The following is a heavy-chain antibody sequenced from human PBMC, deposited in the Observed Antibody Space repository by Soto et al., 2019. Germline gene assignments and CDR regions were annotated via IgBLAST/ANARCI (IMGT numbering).Heavy chain of an antibody. V-gene: IGHV4-31*03. D-gene: IGHD2-15*01. CDR3: AREVPTPYYFDY. CDR1: GXSVSSGCYY. Sequence: TLSLPCTVSGXSVSSGCYYWSWIRQHPGKGLEWIGYIYYSGSTYYNPSPKSRVTISVYTTKNQFSLKLSSFTAADTAVYYCAREVPTPYYFDYWGQGDLFTVSA. J-gene: IGHJ4*02. CDR2: IYYSGST.